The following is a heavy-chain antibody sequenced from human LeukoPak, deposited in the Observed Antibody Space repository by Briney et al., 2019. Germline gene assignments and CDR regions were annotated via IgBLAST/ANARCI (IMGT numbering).Heavy chain of an antibody. J-gene: IGHJ4*02. CDR3: AREGGPYRPLDY. V-gene: IGHV4-4*02. CDR1: GGSISDTNW. CDR2: VNLQGST. Sequence: SETLSLTCGVSGGSISDTNWWTWFRQPPGKGLEWIGEVNLQGSTNYNPSLKSRVAISVDKSENHISLKLTSVTAADTAVYYCAREGGPYRPLDYSGQGTLVTAAS.